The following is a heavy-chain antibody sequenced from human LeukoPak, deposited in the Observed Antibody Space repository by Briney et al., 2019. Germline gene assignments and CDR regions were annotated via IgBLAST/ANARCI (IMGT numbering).Heavy chain of an antibody. CDR3: ARAPRRDSSSWYESDY. D-gene: IGHD6-13*01. CDR1: GDSVSSNSAA. V-gene: IGHV6-1*01. Sequence: SQTLSLTCAISGDSVSSNSAAWNWIRQSPSRGLEWLGRTYYRSKWYSDYAVSVKSRITINPDTSKNQFSLQLNSVTPEDTAVYYCARAPRRDSSSWYESDYWGQGTLVTVSS. J-gene: IGHJ4*02. CDR2: TYYRSKWYS.